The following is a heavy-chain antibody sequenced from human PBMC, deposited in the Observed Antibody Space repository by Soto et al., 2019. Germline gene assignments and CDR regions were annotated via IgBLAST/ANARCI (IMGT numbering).Heavy chain of an antibody. CDR3: ARGGNYYGSGSYYGWFDP. Sequence: SETLSLTCAVYGGSFSGYYWSWIRQPPGKGLEWIGEINHSGSTNYNPSLKSRVTISVDTSKNQFSLKLSSVTAADTAVYYCARGGNYYGSGSYYGWFDPWGQGTLVTVSS. CDR2: INHSGST. D-gene: IGHD3-10*01. J-gene: IGHJ5*02. CDR1: GGSFSGYY. V-gene: IGHV4-34*01.